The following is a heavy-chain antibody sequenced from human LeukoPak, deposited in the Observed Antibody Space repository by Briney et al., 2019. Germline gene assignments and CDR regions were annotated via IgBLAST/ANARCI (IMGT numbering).Heavy chain of an antibody. CDR1: GFTFSSYS. CDR2: ISSSSSYI. CDR3: ARDRDGLNWFDP. Sequence: PGGSLRLSCAASGFTFSSYSMNWVRQAPGKGLEWVSSISSSSSYIYYADSVKGRFTISRDNAKNSLYLQMNSLRAEDTAVYYCARDRDGLNWFDPWGQGTLVTVSS. J-gene: IGHJ5*02. V-gene: IGHV3-21*01. D-gene: IGHD3-10*01.